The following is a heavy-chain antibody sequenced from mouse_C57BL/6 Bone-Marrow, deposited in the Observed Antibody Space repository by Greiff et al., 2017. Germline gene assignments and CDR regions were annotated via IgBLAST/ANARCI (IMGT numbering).Heavy chain of an antibody. CDR2: IDPSDSYT. J-gene: IGHJ2*01. CDR3: ARESLYYYGPFDY. V-gene: IGHV1-69*01. CDR1: GYTFTSYW. Sequence: QVQLQQPGAELVMPGASVKLSCKASGYTFTSYWMHWVKQRPGQGLEWIGEIDPSDSYTNYNQKFKGKSTLTVDKYSSTAYMQLSSLTSEDSAVYYCARESLYYYGPFDYWGQGTTLTVSA. D-gene: IGHD1-1*01.